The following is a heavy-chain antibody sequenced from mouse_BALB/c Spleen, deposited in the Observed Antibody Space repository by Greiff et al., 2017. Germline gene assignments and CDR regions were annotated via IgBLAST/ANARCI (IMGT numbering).Heavy chain of an antibody. Sequence: VQLQQSGAELAKPGASVKMSCKASGYTFTSYTMHWVKQRPGQGLEWIGYINPSSGYTEYNQKFKDKTTLTADKSSSTAYMQLSSLTSEDSAVYYCARSEYGNYYFDYWGQGTTLTVSS. J-gene: IGHJ2*01. D-gene: IGHD2-10*02. CDR1: GYTFTSYT. CDR3: ARSEYGNYYFDY. V-gene: IGHV1-4*02. CDR2: INPSSGYT.